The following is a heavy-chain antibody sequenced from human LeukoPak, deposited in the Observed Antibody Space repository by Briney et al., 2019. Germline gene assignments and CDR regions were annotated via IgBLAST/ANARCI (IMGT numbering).Heavy chain of an antibody. D-gene: IGHD3-3*01. CDR2: MNPNSGNT. V-gene: IGHV1-8*03. CDR3: ARGSREDFWSGYYESANYYYYYMDV. Sequence: VASVKVSCKASGYTFTSYDINWGRQATGQGLEWMGWMNPNSGNTGYAQKFQGRVTITRNTSISTAYMELSRLRSEDTAVYYCARGSREDFWSGYYESANYYYYYMDVWGKGTTVTVSS. CDR1: GYTFTSYD. J-gene: IGHJ6*03.